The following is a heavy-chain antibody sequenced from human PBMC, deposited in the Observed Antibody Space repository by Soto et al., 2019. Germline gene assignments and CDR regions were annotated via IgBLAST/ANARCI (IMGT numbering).Heavy chain of an antibody. Sequence: QVQLVQSGAEVKKPGSSVKVSCKASGGTFSSYAISWVRQAPGQGLEWMGGIIPIFGTANHAQKFQGRVTITADESTSTAYMELSSLRSEDTAVYYCASLKPIVVVPAATGWFDPWGQGTLVTVSS. V-gene: IGHV1-69*01. CDR2: IIPIFGTA. CDR1: GGTFSSYA. D-gene: IGHD2-2*01. J-gene: IGHJ5*02. CDR3: ASLKPIVVVPAATGWFDP.